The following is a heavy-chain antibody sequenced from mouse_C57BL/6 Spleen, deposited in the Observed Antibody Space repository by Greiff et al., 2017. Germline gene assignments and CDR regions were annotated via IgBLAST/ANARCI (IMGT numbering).Heavy chain of an antibody. Sequence: VQLQQSGAELVKPGASVKISCKASGYAFSSYWMNWVKQRPGKGLEWIGQIYPGDGDTNYNGKFKGKATLTADKSSRTAYMQLSSLTSEDSAVYFCARGGNPYYFDYWGQGTTLTFSS. CDR3: ARGGNPYYFDY. CDR2: IYPGDGDT. V-gene: IGHV1-80*01. J-gene: IGHJ2*01. CDR1: GYAFSSYW. D-gene: IGHD2-1*01.